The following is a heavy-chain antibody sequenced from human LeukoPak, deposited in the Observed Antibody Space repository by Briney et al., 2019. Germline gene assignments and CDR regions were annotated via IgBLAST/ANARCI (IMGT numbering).Heavy chain of an antibody. D-gene: IGHD1-26*01. V-gene: IGHV1-24*01. CDR3: ATSKGSSGSLDY. Sequence: ASVKVSCKVSGYTLTELSMHWVRQAPGKGLEWMGGFDPEGGETIYAQKFQGRVTMTEDTSTDTAYMELSSLRSEDTAVYYCATSKGSSGSLDYWGQGTLVTVSS. J-gene: IGHJ4*02. CDR2: FDPEGGET. CDR1: GYTLTELS.